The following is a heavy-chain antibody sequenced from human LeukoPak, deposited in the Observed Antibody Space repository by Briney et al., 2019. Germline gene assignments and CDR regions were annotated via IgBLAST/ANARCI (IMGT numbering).Heavy chain of an antibody. CDR3: ARDRGYSYAFDY. Sequence: SETLSLTCTVSGGSIRSYYWSWIRQPAGKGLEWIGRIYTSGSTNYNPSLKSRVTISIDTSKNQFSLKLNSVTAADTAVYYYARDRGYSYAFDYWGQGTLVTVSS. CDR1: GGSIRSYY. J-gene: IGHJ4*02. V-gene: IGHV4-4*07. CDR2: IYTSGST. D-gene: IGHD5-18*01.